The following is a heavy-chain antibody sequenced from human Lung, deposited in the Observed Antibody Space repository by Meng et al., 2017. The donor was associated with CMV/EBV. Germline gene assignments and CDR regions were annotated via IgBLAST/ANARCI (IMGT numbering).Heavy chain of an antibody. D-gene: IGHD3-16*01. CDR1: GFTFSDYY. J-gene: IGHJ6*02. CDR3: ARVLLDVRGWDYEGMDV. CDR2: ISASYAV. V-gene: IGHV3-11*01. Sequence: GGSXRLXXAASGFTFSDYYMTWIRQAPGKGLEWIAYISASYAVDYADSLKGRFTSSRDNAKNSLHRQMNSQRVEDTAVYYCARVLLDVRGWDYEGMDVWGQGXTVTVSS.